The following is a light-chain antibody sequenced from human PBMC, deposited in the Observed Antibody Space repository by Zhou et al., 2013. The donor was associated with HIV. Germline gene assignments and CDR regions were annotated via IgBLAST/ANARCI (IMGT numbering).Light chain of an antibody. V-gene: IGKV3-20*01. CDR1: QSVSSNY. CDR2: GAS. Sequence: EIVMTQSPATLSVSPGERATLSCRASQSVSSNYLAWYQQKPGQAPRLLIYGASSRATGIPDRFSGSGSGTDFTLTISRLEPEDFAVYYCHQYSLAPLTFGPGTKVDI. J-gene: IGKJ1*01. CDR3: HQYSLAPLT.